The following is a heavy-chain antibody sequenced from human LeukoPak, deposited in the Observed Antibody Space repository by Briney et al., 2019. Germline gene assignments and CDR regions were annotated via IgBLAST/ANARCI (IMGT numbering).Heavy chain of an antibody. Sequence: ASVTVSCTASGYTFTSYGISWVRQAPGQGLEWMGWISAYNGNTNYAQKLQGRVTMTTDTSTSTAYMELRSLRSDDTAVYYCARETYYDFLYAFDIWGQGTMVTVSS. V-gene: IGHV1-18*01. J-gene: IGHJ3*02. CDR3: ARETYYDFLYAFDI. CDR2: ISAYNGNT. CDR1: GYTFTSYG. D-gene: IGHD3-3*01.